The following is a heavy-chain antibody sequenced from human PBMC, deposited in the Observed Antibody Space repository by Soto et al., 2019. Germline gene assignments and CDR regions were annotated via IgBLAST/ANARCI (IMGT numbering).Heavy chain of an antibody. CDR3: ARVVLETSGGYDFDI. Sequence: QVQLVQSGAEVKKPGASVKVSCKASGYTFTGYYMHWVRQAPGQGLEWMGWINPNSGGKNYAQKVQRRVTMARDRSISTAVMELSRLRSGVTVVYYCARVVLETSGGYDFDIWGQGTMVTVSS. CDR2: INPNSGGK. J-gene: IGHJ3*02. D-gene: IGHD2-15*01. CDR1: GYTFTGYY. V-gene: IGHV1-2*02.